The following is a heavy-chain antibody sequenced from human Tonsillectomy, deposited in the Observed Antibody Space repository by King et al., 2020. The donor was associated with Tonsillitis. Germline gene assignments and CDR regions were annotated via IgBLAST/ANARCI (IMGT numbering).Heavy chain of an antibody. Sequence: EVQLVESGGGLVQPGRSLRLSCAASGFTFDDYAMHWVRQAPGKGLEWVSGISWNSGSIVYADSVKGRFTISRDNAKNSLYLQMNSLRAEDTALYYCAKDIPSSGWYGAAFDIWGQGTMVTVSS. CDR3: AKDIPSSGWYGAAFDI. D-gene: IGHD6-19*01. J-gene: IGHJ3*02. V-gene: IGHV3-9*01. CDR2: ISWNSGSI. CDR1: GFTFDDYA.